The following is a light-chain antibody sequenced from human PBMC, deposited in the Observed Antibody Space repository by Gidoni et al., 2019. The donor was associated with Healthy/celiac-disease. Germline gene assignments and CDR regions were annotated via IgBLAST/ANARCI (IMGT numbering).Light chain of an antibody. V-gene: IGKV1-5*01. CDR3: QQYNSYPWT. Sequence: DIQMTQSPSTLSASVGDRVTITCRASQSISSWLAWYQQKPGKAPKLMIYDASSLESGVPARFRGSGSGTEFTLTISSLQPDDFATYYCQQYNSYPWTFXQXTKVEIK. J-gene: IGKJ1*01. CDR1: QSISSW. CDR2: DAS.